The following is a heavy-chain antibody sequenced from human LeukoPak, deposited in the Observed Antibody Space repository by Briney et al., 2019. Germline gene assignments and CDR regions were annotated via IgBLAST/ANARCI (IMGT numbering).Heavy chain of an antibody. CDR1: GFTFSSYW. Sequence: GGSLRLSCAASGFTFSSYWMHWVRQAPGKGLVWVSRINSDGSSTSYADSVKGRFTISRDNAKNTLYLQMNSLRAEDTAVYYCARGGYCSGGSCYYRFDYWGQGTLATVSS. J-gene: IGHJ4*02. CDR3: ARGGYCSGGSCYYRFDY. V-gene: IGHV3-74*01. CDR2: INSDGSST. D-gene: IGHD2-15*01.